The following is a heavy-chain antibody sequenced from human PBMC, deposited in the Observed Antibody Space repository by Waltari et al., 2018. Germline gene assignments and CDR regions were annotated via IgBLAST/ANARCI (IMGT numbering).Heavy chain of an antibody. CDR1: GFTFSSYA. CDR2: ISYDGSNK. J-gene: IGHJ3*02. V-gene: IGHV3-30-3*01. CDR3: ARDFLLDI. Sequence: QVQLVASGGGVVQPGRSLRLSCAASGFTFSSYARHWVRQAPGKGLGWVAVISYDGSNKYYADSVKGRFTISRDNSKNTLYLQMNSLRAEDTAVYYCARDFLLDIWGQGTMVTVS.